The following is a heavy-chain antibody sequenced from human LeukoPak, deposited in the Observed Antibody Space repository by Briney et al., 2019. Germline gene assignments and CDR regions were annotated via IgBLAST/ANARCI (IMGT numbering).Heavy chain of an antibody. CDR3: ARDGATGILDH. D-gene: IGHD1-14*01. CDR2: IYYSGST. CDR1: GASMRGAGYS. Sequence: SQTLSLTCSVSGASMRGAGYSWFWIRQFPGKGLEWIGYIYYSGSTAYNPSLKSRVAISLDTSENQFSLNLTSVTAADTAVYFCARDGATGILDHWGLGTLVTVSS. J-gene: IGHJ4*02. V-gene: IGHV4-31*03.